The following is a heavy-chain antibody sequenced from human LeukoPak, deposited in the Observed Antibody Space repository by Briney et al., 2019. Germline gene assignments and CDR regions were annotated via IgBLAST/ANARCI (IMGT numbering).Heavy chain of an antibody. CDR3: ARALTPRLVVRGARSNWFDP. V-gene: IGHV4-31*03. CDR1: GGSISSGGYY. D-gene: IGHD3-10*01. Sequence: PSQTLSLTCTVSGGSISSGGYYWSWIRQHLGKGLEWIGYIYYSGSTYYNPSLKSRVTISVDTSKNQFSLKLSSVTAADTAVYYCARALTPRLVVRGARSNWFDPWGQGTLVTVSS. J-gene: IGHJ5*02. CDR2: IYYSGST.